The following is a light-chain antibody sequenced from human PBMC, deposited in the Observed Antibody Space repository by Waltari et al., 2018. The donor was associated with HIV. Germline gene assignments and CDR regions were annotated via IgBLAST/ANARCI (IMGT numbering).Light chain of an antibody. CDR3: LSADGRGVRKF. Sequence: YELTQLPSVSVSPGQTARITCSGNALSDQPGYWYQHKVGQAPFLVIFRSRERSSQVPARFSASKSGTTFTLTISGVQAEDEADYFCLSADGRGVRKFFGGGTRLSVL. J-gene: IGLJ2*01. V-gene: IGLV3-25*03. CDR1: ALSDQP. CDR2: RSR.